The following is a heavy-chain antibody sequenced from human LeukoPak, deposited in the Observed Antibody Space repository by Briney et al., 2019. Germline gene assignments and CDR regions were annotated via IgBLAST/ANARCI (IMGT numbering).Heavy chain of an antibody. Sequence: AASVTVSFKASGYTFTSYYMHWVRQAPGQGLEWMGIINPSGGSTSYAQKFQGRVTMTRDTSTSTVYMKLSSLRSEDTAVYYCARDNSYGTHFDYWGQGTLVTVSS. D-gene: IGHD5-18*01. CDR2: INPSGGST. V-gene: IGHV1-46*01. CDR3: ARDNSYGTHFDY. J-gene: IGHJ4*02. CDR1: GYTFTSYY.